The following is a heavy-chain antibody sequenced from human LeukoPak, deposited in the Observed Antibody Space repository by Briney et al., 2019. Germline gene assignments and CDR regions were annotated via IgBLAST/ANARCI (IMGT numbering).Heavy chain of an antibody. D-gene: IGHD2-2*01. J-gene: IGHJ6*03. Sequence: ASVKVSCKASGYTFTSYGISWVRQAPGQGLEWMGWISAYNGNTNYAQKLQGRVTMTTDTSTSTAYMELRSLRSDDTAVYYCARDGVPAAPRDYYYYYMDVWGKGTTVTVSS. CDR2: ISAYNGNT. V-gene: IGHV1-18*01. CDR1: GYTFTSYG. CDR3: ARDGVPAAPRDYYYYYMDV.